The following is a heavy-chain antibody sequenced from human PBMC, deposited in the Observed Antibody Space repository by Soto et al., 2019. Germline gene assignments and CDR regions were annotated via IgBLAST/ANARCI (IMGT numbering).Heavy chain of an antibody. CDR2: IYSGGST. D-gene: IGHD1-1*01. Sequence: EVQLVESGGGLIQPGGSLRLSCAASGFTVSSNYMSWVRQAPGKGLEWVSVIYSGGSTYYADSVKGRFTISRDNSKNTLYLQMNSLRAEDTAVYYCARGWKADLTAFDIWGQGTMVTVSS. J-gene: IGHJ3*02. CDR1: GFTVSSNY. V-gene: IGHV3-53*01. CDR3: ARGWKADLTAFDI.